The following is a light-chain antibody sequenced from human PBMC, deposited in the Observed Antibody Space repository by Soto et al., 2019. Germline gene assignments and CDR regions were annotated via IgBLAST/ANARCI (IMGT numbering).Light chain of an antibody. V-gene: IGLV2-14*01. CDR1: SSDVGGYNY. CDR3: TSYTSSSTLEV. Sequence: QSVLTQPASVSGSPGQSITNSCTGTSSDVGGYNYVSWYQQHPGKAPKLMIYDVSYRPSGVSNRFSGSKSGNTASLTISGLQAEDEADYYCTSYTSSSTLEVFGGGTKLTVL. CDR2: DVS. J-gene: IGLJ2*01.